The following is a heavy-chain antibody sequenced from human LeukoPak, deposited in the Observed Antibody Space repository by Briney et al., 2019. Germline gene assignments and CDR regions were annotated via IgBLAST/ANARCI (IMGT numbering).Heavy chain of an antibody. J-gene: IGHJ6*03. Sequence: QSGGSLRLSCAASGFTFSSYWMSWVRQAPGKGLEWVANIKQDGSEKDYVDSVQGRFTISRDNAKNSLYLQMNSLRAEDTAVYYCARVGHGDYGTNYYYYYYMDVWGKGTTVTVSS. CDR3: ARVGHGDYGTNYYYYYYMDV. CDR2: IKQDGSEK. V-gene: IGHV3-7*01. D-gene: IGHD4-17*01. CDR1: GFTFSSYW.